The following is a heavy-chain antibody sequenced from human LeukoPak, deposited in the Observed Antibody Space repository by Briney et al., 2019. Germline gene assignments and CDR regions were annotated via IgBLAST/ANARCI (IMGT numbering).Heavy chain of an antibody. CDR3: AKHYRSDASCSVFSFDS. D-gene: IGHD2-2*01. J-gene: IGHJ4*02. V-gene: IGHV3-23*01. CDR1: GFTFNNFA. Sequence: GGSLRLSCAASGFTFNNFAMNWVRQAPGKGLEWVSSICGSSGTAYYVDSVKGRFTISRDNSKNTLYLQMNSLRAEDTAVYYCAKHYRSDASCSVFSFDSWGQGTLVTVSS. CDR2: ICGSSGTA.